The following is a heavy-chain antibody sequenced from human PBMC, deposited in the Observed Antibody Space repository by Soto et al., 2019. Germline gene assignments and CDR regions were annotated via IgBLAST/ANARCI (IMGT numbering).Heavy chain of an antibody. CDR3: TTVSYLYYDGMDG. D-gene: IGHD2-2*01. CDR2: IKSKGDGGTA. V-gene: IGHV3-15*01. Sequence: EVQLVESGGGLVKPGGSLRLSCAASGFTFSNSWMNWVRQGPGKGLEWLGRIKSKGDGGTADYVAGTKGRFSISRDNLKNMLHLQMNSLKPDDTAVYYCTTVSYLYYDGMDGWGQGTTVTVS. CDR1: GFTFSNSW. J-gene: IGHJ6*02.